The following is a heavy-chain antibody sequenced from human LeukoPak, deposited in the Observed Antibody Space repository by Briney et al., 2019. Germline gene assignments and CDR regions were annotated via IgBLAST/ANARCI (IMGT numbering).Heavy chain of an antibody. Sequence: PGGSLRLSCAASGFTFSDYWMSWVRQAPGKGLEWVANIKQDGSEKYYVDSVKGRFTISRDNAKNSLYLQMNSLRAEDTAVYYCARVVETYGGNFDYWGQGTLVTVSS. CDR1: GFTFSDYW. CDR3: ARVVETYGGNFDY. V-gene: IGHV3-7*03. J-gene: IGHJ4*02. CDR2: IKQDGSEK. D-gene: IGHD4-23*01.